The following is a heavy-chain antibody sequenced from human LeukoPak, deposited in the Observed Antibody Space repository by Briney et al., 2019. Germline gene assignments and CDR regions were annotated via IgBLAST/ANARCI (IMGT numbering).Heavy chain of an antibody. D-gene: IGHD1-26*01. Sequence: SETLSPTFTVSGGSISSSGYYWGWTRQPPGKGLECIASIYYSGSTYYNPSLKSRVTISVDTSKIQLSLKLSSLTAADTAVYYCARHEYSGSYYGLSWFDPWGQGTLVTVSS. CDR1: GGSISSSGYY. CDR3: ARHEYSGSYYGLSWFDP. CDR2: IYYSGST. V-gene: IGHV4-39*01. J-gene: IGHJ5*02.